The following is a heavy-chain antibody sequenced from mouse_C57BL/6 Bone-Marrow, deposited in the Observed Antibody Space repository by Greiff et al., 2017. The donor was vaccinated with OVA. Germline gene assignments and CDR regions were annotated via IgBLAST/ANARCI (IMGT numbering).Heavy chain of an antibody. D-gene: IGHD3-3*01. V-gene: IGHV7-3*01. CDR2: IRNKANGYTT. Sequence: EVKLMESGGGLVQPGGSLSLSCAASGFTFTDYYMSWVRQPPGKALEWLGFIRNKANGYTTEYSASVKGRFTISRDNSQSILYLQMNALRAEDSATYYCARSPRDAMDYWGQGTSVTVSS. J-gene: IGHJ4*01. CDR1: GFTFTDYY. CDR3: ARSPRDAMDY.